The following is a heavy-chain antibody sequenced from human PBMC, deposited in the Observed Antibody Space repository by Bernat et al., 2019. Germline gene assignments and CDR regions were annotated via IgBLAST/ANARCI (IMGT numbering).Heavy chain of an antibody. D-gene: IGHD3-16*01. CDR1: GLTVSSNY. CDR2: IYSGGST. CDR3: AREGGENWFDP. Sequence: EVQLVESGGGLIQPGGSVRLSCAASGLTVSSNYMSWVRQAPGKGLEWVSDIYSGGSTYYADSVKGRFTISRDNAKNSLYLQMNSLRAEDTAVYYCAREGGENWFDPWGQGTLVTVSS. J-gene: IGHJ5*02. V-gene: IGHV3-53*01.